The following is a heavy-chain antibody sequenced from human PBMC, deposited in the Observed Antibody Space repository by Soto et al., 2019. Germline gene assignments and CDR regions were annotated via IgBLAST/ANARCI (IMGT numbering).Heavy chain of an antibody. J-gene: IGHJ4*02. V-gene: IGHV3-15*01. CDR1: GFTFSNAW. D-gene: IGHD3-22*01. CDR2: IKSKTDGGTA. Sequence: GGPSRSCAASGFTFSNAWMTWVRQAPGQGLVWVGRIKSKTDGGTADYAAPVRGRFTISRDDSKDTLYLQMSSLKTEDTAVYYCTTDAYYDTSGYWFWGQGTPVTVSS. CDR3: TTDAYYDTSGYWF.